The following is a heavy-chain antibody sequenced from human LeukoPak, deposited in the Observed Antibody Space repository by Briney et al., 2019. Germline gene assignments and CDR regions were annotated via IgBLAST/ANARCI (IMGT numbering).Heavy chain of an antibody. CDR2: ISSNSGGT. Sequence: ASVKVSCKASGYTFTGYYIHWVRQAPGQGLEWMGWISSNSGGTNYAQKFQGRVTMTRDTSISAVYMELSRLRSDDTAVYYCARDLATVLTPYFDFWGQGTLVTVSS. D-gene: IGHD4-23*01. V-gene: IGHV1-2*02. J-gene: IGHJ4*02. CDR3: ARDLATVLTPYFDF. CDR1: GYTFTGYY.